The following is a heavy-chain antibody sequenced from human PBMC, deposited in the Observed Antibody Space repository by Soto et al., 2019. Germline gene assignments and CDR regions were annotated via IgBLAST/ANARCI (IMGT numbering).Heavy chain of an antibody. D-gene: IGHD1-26*01. V-gene: IGHV3-30*18. CDR2: ISYDGSNK. CDR3: AKEWESTKFSGSFDP. J-gene: IGHJ5*02. CDR1: GFTFSSYG. Sequence: GGSLRLSCAAPGFTFSSYGMHWVRQAPGKGLEWVAVISYDGSNKYYADSVKGRFTISRDNSKNTLYLQMNSLRAEDTAVYYCAKEWESTKFSGSFDPWGQGTLVTVSS.